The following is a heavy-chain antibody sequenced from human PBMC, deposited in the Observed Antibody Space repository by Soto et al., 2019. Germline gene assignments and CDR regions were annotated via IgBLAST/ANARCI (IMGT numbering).Heavy chain of an antibody. CDR1: GYTFTSYD. CDR3: ARVLYDYIWGSYRYFDY. V-gene: IGHV1-8*01. J-gene: IGHJ4*02. Sequence: QVQLVQSGAEVKKPGASVKVSCKASGYTFTSYDINWVRQATGQGLEGMGWMNPNSGNTGYAQKFRGRVTMTRNTSISTAYMELSSLRSEDTAVYYCARVLYDYIWGSYRYFDYWGQGTLVTVSS. CDR2: MNPNSGNT. D-gene: IGHD3-16*02.